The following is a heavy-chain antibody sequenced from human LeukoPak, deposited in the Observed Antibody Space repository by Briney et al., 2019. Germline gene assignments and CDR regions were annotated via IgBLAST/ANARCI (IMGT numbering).Heavy chain of an antibody. J-gene: IGHJ4*02. CDR3: ARSYYYGSGSHFDY. CDR1: GGSISSYY. CDR2: IYTSGST. Sequence: PSETLSLTCTVSGGSISSYYWSWIRQPAGKGLEWIGRIYTSGSTNYNPSLKSRVTMSVDTSKNQFSLKLSSVTAADTAVYYCARSYYYGSGSHFDYWGQGTLVTVSS. D-gene: IGHD3-10*01. V-gene: IGHV4-4*07.